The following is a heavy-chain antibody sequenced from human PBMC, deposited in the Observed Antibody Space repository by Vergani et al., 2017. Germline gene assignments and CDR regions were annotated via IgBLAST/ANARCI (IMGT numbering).Heavy chain of an antibody. CDR2: ISARYPTT. D-gene: IGHD2-15*01. V-gene: IGHV3-23*01. Sequence: EVQLLQSGGGVIQPGGSVRLSCAASGFTFSACPTTWVRQAPGKGLGWVSAISARYPTTSYADSVKGRFTITRDNSKNMLYLQMNSLRAEDTAVYYCARLSEDITPYLQGVYDCWGQGTLVSVSS. CDR1: GFTFSACP. CDR3: ARLSEDITPYLQGVYDC. J-gene: IGHJ4*02.